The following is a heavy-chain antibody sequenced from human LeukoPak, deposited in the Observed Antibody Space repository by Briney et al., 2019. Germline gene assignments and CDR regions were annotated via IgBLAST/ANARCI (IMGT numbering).Heavy chain of an antibody. CDR3: TKGQLWASGRAFDI. CDR1: GFTFSDYY. D-gene: IGHD3-16*01. J-gene: IGHJ3*02. Sequence: GGSLRLSCAASGFTFSDYYMSWIRQAPGKGLEWVSYISSSGSTIYYADSVKGRFTTSRDNSKNTLYLQMNNLRPEDTAVYYCTKGQLWASGRAFDIWGQGTMVTVSS. V-gene: IGHV3-11*04. CDR2: ISSSGSTI.